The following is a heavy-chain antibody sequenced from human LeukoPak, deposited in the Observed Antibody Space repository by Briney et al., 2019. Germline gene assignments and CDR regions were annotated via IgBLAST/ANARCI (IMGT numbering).Heavy chain of an antibody. Sequence: GGSLRLSCAASGFTFSSYAMHWVRQAPGKGLEWVAVISYDGSNKYYADSVKGRFTISRDNSKNTLYLQMNSLRAEDTAVYYCARAYYDFWSGYFPLDPFDYWGQGTLVTVSS. CDR1: GFTFSSYA. CDR2: ISYDGSNK. V-gene: IGHV3-30-3*01. J-gene: IGHJ4*02. D-gene: IGHD3-3*01. CDR3: ARAYYDFWSGYFPLDPFDY.